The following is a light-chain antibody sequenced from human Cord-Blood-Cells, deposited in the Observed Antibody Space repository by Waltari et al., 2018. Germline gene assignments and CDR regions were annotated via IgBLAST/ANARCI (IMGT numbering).Light chain of an antibody. Sequence: DIQMTQSPSTLSASVGDRVNITCRASQSISSWLAWYPQKPGKAPKLLIYKASSLESGVPSRFSGSGSGTEFTLTISSLQPDDFATYYCQQYNSYSWTFGQGTKVEIK. J-gene: IGKJ1*01. CDR3: QQYNSYSWT. V-gene: IGKV1-5*03. CDR1: QSISSW. CDR2: KAS.